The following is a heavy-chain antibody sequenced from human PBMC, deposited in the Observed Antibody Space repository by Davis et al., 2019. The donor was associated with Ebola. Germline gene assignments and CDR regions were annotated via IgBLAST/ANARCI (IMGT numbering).Heavy chain of an antibody. D-gene: IGHD3-10*01. CDR2: IGASGDNT. CDR3: ARKPSGENWFDS. Sequence: PGGSLRLSCAASGFSFSNYAMTWVRQSPGKGLAWVSAIGASGDNTYYADSVKGRLTISRDNSKNTLYLQMNSLRADDTAIYYCARKPSGENWFDSWGQGTLVTVSS. V-gene: IGHV3-23*01. CDR1: GFSFSNYA. J-gene: IGHJ5*01.